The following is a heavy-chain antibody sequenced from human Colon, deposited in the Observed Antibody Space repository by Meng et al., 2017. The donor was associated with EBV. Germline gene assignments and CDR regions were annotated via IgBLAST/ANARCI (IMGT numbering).Heavy chain of an antibody. Sequence: QVKLPVWGAGLVKPSGTRSLPCVLYGGYLSNSYCSWIRQSPGRGLEWIGEIHPSGSIFYNPSLQSRVTISVDTSKNQFSLNLNSVTAADTAVYFCSRGVDSYKLGNLWGRGTLVTVSS. D-gene: IGHD7-27*01. CDR1: GGYLSNSY. CDR2: IHPSGSI. J-gene: IGHJ2*01. V-gene: IGHV4-34*02. CDR3: SRGVDSYKLGNL.